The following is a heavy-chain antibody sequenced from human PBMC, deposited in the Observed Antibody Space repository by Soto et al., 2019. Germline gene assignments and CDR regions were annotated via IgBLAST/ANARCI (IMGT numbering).Heavy chain of an antibody. V-gene: IGHV3-72*01. D-gene: IGHD3-10*01. CDR2: SKNKADSYTT. Sequence: EVQLVESGGGLVQPGGSLRLSCAASGFTFSDHYMDWVRQAPGKGLEWVGRSKNKADSYTTEYAASVKGRFTISRDGSKNSLFLQMYGLKTEDTAVYYCTVWGSGNDFGAAWGQGILVTVSS. J-gene: IGHJ4*02. CDR3: TVWGSGNDFGAA. CDR1: GFTFSDHY.